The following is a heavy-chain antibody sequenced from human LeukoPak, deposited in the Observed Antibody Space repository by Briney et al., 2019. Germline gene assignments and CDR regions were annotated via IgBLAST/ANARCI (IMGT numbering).Heavy chain of an antibody. V-gene: IGHV3-7*03. CDR3: ARGPLIAAAGTW. CDR2: IKLDGSEK. Sequence: GGSLRLSCVASGFTFGKYWMSWVRQAPGKGLEWVANIKLDGSEKNYVDSVKGRFTISRDNTKNSLYLQMNSLRAEDTAVYYCARGPLIAAAGTWWGQGTLVTVSS. D-gene: IGHD6-13*01. J-gene: IGHJ4*02. CDR1: GFTFGKYW.